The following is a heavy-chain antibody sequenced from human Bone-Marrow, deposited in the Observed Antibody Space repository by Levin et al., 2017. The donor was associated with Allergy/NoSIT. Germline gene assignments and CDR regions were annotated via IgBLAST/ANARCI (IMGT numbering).Heavy chain of an antibody. J-gene: IGHJ4*02. V-gene: IGHV3-30*18. CDR2: TSYDGSDK. Sequence: PGGSLRLSCAASGFTFSNYGMHWVRQAPGKGLEWVAVTSYDGSDKYYVDSVKGRFTISRDNSKNTLYLQMNSLRAEDTAIYYCVKGALWITTGRFDSWGQGTLVTVSS. CDR1: GFTFSNYG. D-gene: IGHD4-11*01. CDR3: VKGALWITTGRFDS.